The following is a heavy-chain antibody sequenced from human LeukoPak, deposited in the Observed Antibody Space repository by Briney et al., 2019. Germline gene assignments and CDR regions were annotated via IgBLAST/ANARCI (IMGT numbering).Heavy chain of an antibody. V-gene: IGHV3-23*01. CDR2: SNGSDDGT. CDR1: GCTFSSAA. CDR3: AKGPQLYSGYHPDY. Sequence: GGSLRLSCAASGCTFSSAAMTWVRQAPGKGLEWGSISNGSDDGTYYADSVKGRFTISRDFSRNTVGLQMNSLRTEDTAIYYCAKGPQLYSGYHPDYWGQGTLVTVSS. J-gene: IGHJ4*02. D-gene: IGHD5-12*01.